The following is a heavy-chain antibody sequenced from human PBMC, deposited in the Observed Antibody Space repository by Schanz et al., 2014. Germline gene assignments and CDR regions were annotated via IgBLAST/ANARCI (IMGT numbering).Heavy chain of an antibody. V-gene: IGHV3-30*02. D-gene: IGHD2-8*01. CDR1: GFTFSSYG. J-gene: IGHJ4*02. CDR2: MPYDGSIK. Sequence: QVQLVESGGGVVQPGRSLRLSCAASGFTFSSYGMHWVRQAPGKGLEWVAAMPYDGSIKYYGDSVKGRFTISRDNSKNTVYLHMNTQISEDRAVYYCAKDSTRIDIVLVASAIDYWGQGTLVNVSS. CDR3: AKDSTRIDIVLVASAIDY.